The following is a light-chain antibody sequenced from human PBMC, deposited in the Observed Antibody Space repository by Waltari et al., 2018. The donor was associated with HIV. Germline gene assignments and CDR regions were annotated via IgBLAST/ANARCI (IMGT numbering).Light chain of an antibody. CDR3: SSYTSSTTRV. CDR2: DVS. V-gene: IGLV2-14*01. J-gene: IGLJ2*01. Sequence: QSALTQPASVSGSPGQSITIPCTGTSRDVDASTSVSWYQQHPGKAPKLMIFDVSNRPSGVSNRFSGSQSGNTASLTISGLQAEDEADYYCSSYTSSTTRVFGGGTKLTVL. CDR1: SRDVDASTS.